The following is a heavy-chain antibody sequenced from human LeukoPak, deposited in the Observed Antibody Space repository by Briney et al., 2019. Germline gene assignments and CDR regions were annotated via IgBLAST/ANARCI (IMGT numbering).Heavy chain of an antibody. CDR2: IDPSDSYT. CDR3: ARHKRITMVRGDAFDI. V-gene: IGHV5-10-1*01. J-gene: IGHJ3*02. Sequence: GASLQISCKGSGYSFTSYWISWVRQLPGKGLEWMGRIDPSDSYTNYSPSFQGHVTISADKSISTAYLQWSSLKASDTAMYYCARHKRITMVRGDAFDIWGQGTMVTVSS. CDR1: GYSFTSYW. D-gene: IGHD3-10*01.